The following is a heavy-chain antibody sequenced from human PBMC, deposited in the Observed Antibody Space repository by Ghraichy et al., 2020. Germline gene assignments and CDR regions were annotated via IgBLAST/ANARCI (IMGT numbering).Heavy chain of an antibody. Sequence: GGSLRLSCAASGFTFSSYSMNWVRQAPGKGLEWVSSISSSSSYIYYADSVKGRFTISRDNAKNSLYLQMNSLRAEDTAVYYCARDRSTMVRGVPADYWGQGTLVTVSS. V-gene: IGHV3-21*01. J-gene: IGHJ4*02. CDR2: ISSSSSYI. CDR1: GFTFSSYS. CDR3: ARDRSTMVRGVPADY. D-gene: IGHD3-10*01.